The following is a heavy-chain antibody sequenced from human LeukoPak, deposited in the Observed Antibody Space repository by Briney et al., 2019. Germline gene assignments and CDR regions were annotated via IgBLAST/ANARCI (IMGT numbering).Heavy chain of an antibody. V-gene: IGHV3-48*01. CDR1: GFTFSSYT. J-gene: IGHJ4*02. D-gene: IGHD3-10*01. CDR3: ARPMFYGSGSDVFDY. CDR2: ISSSSNTI. Sequence: GGSLRLSCAASGFTFSSYTMNWVRQAPGKGLEWLSHISSSSNTIYYADSVKGRFIISRDNAKNSLYLQMNSLRAEDTAVYYCARPMFYGSGSDVFDYWGQGTLVTVSS.